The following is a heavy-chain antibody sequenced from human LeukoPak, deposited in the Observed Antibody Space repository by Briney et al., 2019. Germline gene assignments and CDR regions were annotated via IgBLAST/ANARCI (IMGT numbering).Heavy chain of an antibody. CDR2: INHSGTT. Sequence: SETLSLTCTVSGGSFTGYYWSWIRQPPGKGLELIGEINHSGTTNYNPSLKSRVTISLDASKNQFSLKLSSVTAADTAVYYCARGHKHDFWSGYSGWFDPWDQGTLVTVSS. CDR1: GGSFTGYY. CDR3: ARGHKHDFWSGYSGWFDP. J-gene: IGHJ5*02. V-gene: IGHV4-34*01. D-gene: IGHD3-3*01.